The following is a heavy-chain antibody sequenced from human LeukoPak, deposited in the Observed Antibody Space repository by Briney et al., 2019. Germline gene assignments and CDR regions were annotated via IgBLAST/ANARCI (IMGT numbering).Heavy chain of an antibody. Sequence: SETLSLTCAVYGGSFSGYYWSWIRQPPGKGLEWIGEINHSGSTNYNPSLKSRVTISVDTSKNQFSLKLSSVTAADTAVYYCARSSSYDSSGYFPLAYYYYYMDVWGKGTTVTISS. CDR2: INHSGST. D-gene: IGHD3-22*01. CDR1: GGSFSGYY. CDR3: ARSSSYDSSGYFPLAYYYYYMDV. J-gene: IGHJ6*03. V-gene: IGHV4-34*01.